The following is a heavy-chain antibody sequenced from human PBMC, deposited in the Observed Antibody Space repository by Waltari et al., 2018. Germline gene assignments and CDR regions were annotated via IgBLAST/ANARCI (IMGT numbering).Heavy chain of an antibody. Sequence: QLQLQESGPRLVRPSETLSLICRVSGVSITSNRHYWAWIRQSPGQGREWIGTVSYSGTTYTSPSLKSRVSVSRDTSKNPVSLILGSVTAADMAVYYCATYIGASVGTAAFDVWGQGTMVTVSS. CDR2: VSYSGTT. V-gene: IGHV4-39*01. D-gene: IGHD5-12*01. J-gene: IGHJ3*01. CDR1: GVSITSNRHY. CDR3: ATYIGASVGTAAFDV.